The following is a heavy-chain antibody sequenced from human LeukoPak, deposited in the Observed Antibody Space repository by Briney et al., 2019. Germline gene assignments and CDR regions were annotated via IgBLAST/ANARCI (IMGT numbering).Heavy chain of an antibody. CDR1: GFTFDDYA. CDR3: AKDLRDHCSGGSCYEGY. V-gene: IGHV3-9*01. J-gene: IGHJ4*02. Sequence: PGGSLRLSCAASGFTFDDYAMHWVRQAPGKGVEWVSGISWNSGSIGYADSVKGRFTISRDNAKNSLYLQMNSLRAEDTAVYYCAKDLRDHCSGGSCYEGYWGQGTLVTVSS. CDR2: ISWNSGSI. D-gene: IGHD2-15*01.